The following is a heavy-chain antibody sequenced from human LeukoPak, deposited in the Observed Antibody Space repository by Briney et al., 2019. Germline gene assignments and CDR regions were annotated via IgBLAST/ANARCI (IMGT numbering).Heavy chain of an antibody. D-gene: IGHD6-25*01. V-gene: IGHV1-18*01. Sequence: ASLKVSCKASGYTFNTYGISWVRQAPGQGLEWMGWISTYNGDIKYVQNLQGRVTMTTDTSTSTAYMELMSLRSDDTAVYYCLRDAQRPRLTPDYWGQGTLVTVSS. CDR3: LRDAQRPRLTPDY. CDR2: ISTYNGDI. CDR1: GYTFNTYG. J-gene: IGHJ4*02.